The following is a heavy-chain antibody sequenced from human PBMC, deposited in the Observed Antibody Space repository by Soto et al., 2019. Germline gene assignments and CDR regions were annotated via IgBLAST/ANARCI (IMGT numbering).Heavy chain of an antibody. J-gene: IGHJ3*01. CDR2: IFHSGTT. Sequence: QVLLQESGPGLVKLSGTLSLTCTVSHFYLNNNKYWSRARQSPEKPLEWIDEIFHSGTTYYNPPLSSRVCMSLHQSKNHIPLILTAVTAADTAIYYCARDSRSCTDCGCTIMRHAFDVWGPRTLVTLSS. CDR3: ARDSRSCTDCGCTIMRHAFDV. CDR1: HFYLNNNKY. D-gene: IGHD2-21*01. V-gene: IGHV4-4*02.